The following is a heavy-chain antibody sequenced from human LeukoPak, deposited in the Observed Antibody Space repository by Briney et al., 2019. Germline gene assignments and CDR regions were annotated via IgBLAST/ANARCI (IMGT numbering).Heavy chain of an antibody. Sequence: GGSLRLSCAASGFTFSSYSMNWVRQAPGKGLEWVSSISGDLRYISYADSVKGRFTISRDNAKTSVFLQMNSLRAEDTAVYYCTKTDGLKYFFPHWGQGTLATVSS. V-gene: IGHV3-21*01. CDR1: GFTFSSYS. D-gene: IGHD2/OR15-2a*01. CDR3: TKTDGLKYFFPH. CDR2: ISGDLRYI. J-gene: IGHJ1*01.